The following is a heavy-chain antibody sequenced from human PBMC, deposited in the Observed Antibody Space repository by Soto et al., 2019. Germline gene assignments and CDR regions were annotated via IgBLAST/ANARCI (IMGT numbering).Heavy chain of an antibody. Sequence: SVKVSCKASGGTFSSYAISWVRQAPGQGLEWMGGIIPIFGTANYAQKFQGRVTITGDTSASTAYMELSSLRSEDTAVYYCARSPTYSSSFSDYWGQGTLVTVSS. D-gene: IGHD6-6*01. CDR3: ARSPTYSSSFSDY. J-gene: IGHJ4*02. CDR1: GGTFSSYA. V-gene: IGHV1-69*06. CDR2: IIPIFGTA.